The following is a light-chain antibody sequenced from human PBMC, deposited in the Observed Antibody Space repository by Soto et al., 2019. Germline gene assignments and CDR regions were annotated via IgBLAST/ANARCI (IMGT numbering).Light chain of an antibody. Sequence: QAVVTQPPSASGTPGQRVTISCSGSSSNIGSNYVYWYQQLPGTAPKLLIYSNKQRPSGFPDRFSGSKSGTSASLAISVRRSEDEADYYCAAGDDSMSGVVFGGGTKLTVL. CDR3: AAGDDSMSGVV. V-gene: IGLV1-47*02. CDR1: SSNIGSNY. CDR2: SNK. J-gene: IGLJ2*01.